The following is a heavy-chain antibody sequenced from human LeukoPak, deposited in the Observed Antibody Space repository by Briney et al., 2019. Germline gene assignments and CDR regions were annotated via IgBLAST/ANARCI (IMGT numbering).Heavy chain of an antibody. V-gene: IGHV3-33*01. J-gene: IGHJ6*02. Sequence: PGRSLRLSCAASGFTFSSYGMHWVRQAPGKGLEWVAVIWYDGSNKYYADSVKGRFTISRDNSKNTLYLQMNSLRAEDTAVYYYARGRAAAATRDNYYYYGMDVWGQGTTVTVSS. CDR1: GFTFSSYG. CDR3: ARGRAAAATRDNYYYYGMDV. CDR2: IWYDGSNK. D-gene: IGHD2-15*01.